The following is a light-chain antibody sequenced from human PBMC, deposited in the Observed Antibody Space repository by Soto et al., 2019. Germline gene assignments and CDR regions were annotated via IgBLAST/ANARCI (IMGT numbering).Light chain of an antibody. CDR1: SSDVGGYNY. CDR2: DVT. J-gene: IGLJ1*01. CDR3: FSYAGDYTFV. Sequence: QSALTQPRSVSGSPGQSVTISCTGTSSDVGGYNYVSWYQQYPGKAPKLMICDVTTRPSGIPDRFSGSKSGNTASLTISGLQADDEADYYCFSYAGDYTFVFGTGTKLTVL. V-gene: IGLV2-11*01.